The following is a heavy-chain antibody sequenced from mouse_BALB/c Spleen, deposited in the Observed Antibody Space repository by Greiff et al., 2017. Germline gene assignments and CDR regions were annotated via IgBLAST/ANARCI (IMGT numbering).Heavy chain of an antibody. J-gene: IGHJ3*01. CDR2: ISSGGGST. CDR1: GFAFSSYD. Sequence: DVHLVESGGGLVKPGGSLKLSCAASGFAFSSYDMSWVRQTPEKRLEWVAYISSGGGSTYYPDTVKGRFTISRDNAKNTLYLQMSSLKSEDTAMYYCARHEPKTGRPFAYWGQGTLVTVSA. CDR3: ARHEPKTGRPFAY. D-gene: IGHD4-1*01. V-gene: IGHV5-12-1*01.